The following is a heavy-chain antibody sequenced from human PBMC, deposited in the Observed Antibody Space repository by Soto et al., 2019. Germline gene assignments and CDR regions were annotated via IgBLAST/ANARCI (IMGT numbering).Heavy chain of an antibody. J-gene: IGHJ5*02. CDR2: IYYSGST. V-gene: IGHV4-59*08. CDR1: GGSISSYY. Sequence: QVQLQESGPGLVKPSETLSLTCTVSGGSISSYYWSWIRQPPGKGLEWIGYIYYSGSTNYNPSLKSRVTISVDTSKNPFSLKLSSVTAADTAVYYCARHRSAAAGTRGVYNWFDPWGQGTLVTVSS. D-gene: IGHD6-13*01. CDR3: ARHRSAAAGTRGVYNWFDP.